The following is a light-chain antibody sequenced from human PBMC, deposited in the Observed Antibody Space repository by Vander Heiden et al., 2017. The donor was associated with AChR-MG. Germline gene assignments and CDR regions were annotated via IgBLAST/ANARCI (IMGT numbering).Light chain of an antibody. V-gene: IGKV1-8*01. J-gene: IGKJ1*01. CDR3: QQEDSYPQT. Sequence: AIRITQSPSSLSASTGDRVTITCRASQGISSYLAWYQQKPGKAPKLLIYAASTLQSGVPSRFSGSGSGTDFTLTISCLQSEDFATYYCQQEDSYPQTFGQRTKVELK. CDR2: AAS. CDR1: QGISSY.